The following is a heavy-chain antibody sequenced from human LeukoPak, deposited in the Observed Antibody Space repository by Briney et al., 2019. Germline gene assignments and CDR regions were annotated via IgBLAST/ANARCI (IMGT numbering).Heavy chain of an antibody. CDR2: INYNGVIT. D-gene: IGHD3-9*01. J-gene: IGHJ4*02. V-gene: IGHV3-23*01. CDR3: AKLGVRLTSTGQDY. Sequence: GGSLRLSCAASGFTFSSYVMYWVRQAPGKGLEWVAAINYNGVITDYADSVRGRFTISRDNSKNTLYLQMNSLRGEDTAVYYCAKLGVRLTSTGQDYWGQGTLVTVSS. CDR1: GFTFSSYV.